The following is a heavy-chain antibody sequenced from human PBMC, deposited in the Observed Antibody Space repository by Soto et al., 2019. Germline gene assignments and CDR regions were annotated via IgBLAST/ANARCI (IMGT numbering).Heavy chain of an antibody. V-gene: IGHV3-30-3*01. Sequence: QVQLVESGGGVVQPGRSLRLSCAASGFTFSSYAMHWVRQAPGKGLEWVAVISYDGSNKYYADSVKGRFTISRDNSKNTQYLPMISLRAEDTAVYYCARGQVGLVPAAKYYFDYWGQGTLVTVSS. D-gene: IGHD2-2*01. CDR3: ARGQVGLVPAAKYYFDY. CDR1: GFTFSSYA. J-gene: IGHJ4*02. CDR2: ISYDGSNK.